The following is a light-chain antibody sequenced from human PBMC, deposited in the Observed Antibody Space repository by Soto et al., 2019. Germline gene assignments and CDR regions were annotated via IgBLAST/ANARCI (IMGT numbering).Light chain of an antibody. CDR2: GAS. Sequence: EIVLTQSPATLSLSPGERATLSCRASQSVSSNLAWYQQKPGQAPSLLIYGASTRATGTPARFSGSGSGTEFTLTISSLQSEDFAVYYCQQYNSWPLTFGGGTKVDIK. CDR1: QSVSSN. V-gene: IGKV3-15*01. CDR3: QQYNSWPLT. J-gene: IGKJ4*01.